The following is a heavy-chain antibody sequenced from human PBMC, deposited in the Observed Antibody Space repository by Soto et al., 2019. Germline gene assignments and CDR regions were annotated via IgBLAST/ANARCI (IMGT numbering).Heavy chain of an antibody. Sequence: PGGSLRLSCAASGFTFNNYAMNWVRQAPGKGLEWVSSISASGGSAYYADSVKGRFTISRDNSKNTLYLQTNSLRVEDTALYYCAKANTRSYADALDIWGQGTMVTVSS. CDR2: ISASGGSA. CDR1: GFTFNNYA. J-gene: IGHJ3*02. D-gene: IGHD2-8*01. V-gene: IGHV3-23*01. CDR3: AKANTRSYADALDI.